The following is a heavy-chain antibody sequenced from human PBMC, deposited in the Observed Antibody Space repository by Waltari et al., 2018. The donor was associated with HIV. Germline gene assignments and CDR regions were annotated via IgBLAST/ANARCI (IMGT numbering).Heavy chain of an antibody. D-gene: IGHD3-16*01. V-gene: IGHV1-69*01. CDR2: IIPYFGFA. CDR3: ARGTFYDDEVGAHRYRPFDA. J-gene: IGHJ4*02. Sequence: QVRLVQSGPEVKRNGSSVGVSCKSSGGEFSDYGISGVRKDPGQGLQWMGGIIPYFGFANPAGTLRARVSIEADESKNTVYLELRSLTVQDSATYFCARGTFYDDEVGAHRYRPFDAWGQGTPVSVSS. CDR1: GGEFSDYG.